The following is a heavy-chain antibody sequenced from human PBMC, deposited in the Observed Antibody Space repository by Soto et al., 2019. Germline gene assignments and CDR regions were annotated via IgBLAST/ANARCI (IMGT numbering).Heavy chain of an antibody. V-gene: IGHV2-5*02. D-gene: IGHD6-19*01. CDR1: GLSLSTSGVG. J-gene: IGHJ5*02. CDR2: IYWDDAK. CDR3: ARRLRDSSGWYVGFDP. Sequence: QITLKESGPTLVRPTQTLTLTCTFSGLSLSTSGVGVGWIRQAPGKALEWLALIYWDDAKRYSPSLKSRLTTTXXTXKXXVVLTTANTDPVDTATYYCARRLRDSSGWYVGFDPWGQGTLVTVSS.